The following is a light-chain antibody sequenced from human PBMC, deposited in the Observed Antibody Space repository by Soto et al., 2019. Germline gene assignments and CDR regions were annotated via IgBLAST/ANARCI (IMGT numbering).Light chain of an antibody. Sequence: DIQMTQSPSSVSASVGDRVTITCRASQDIGSWLAWYQQKPGKAPKLLIYTASTLQSGVPSRIRGSGSGTDFTLTINSLQPEDLATYYCQQASSFPLTFVGGTKVENK. V-gene: IGKV1D-12*01. J-gene: IGKJ4*01. CDR1: QDIGSW. CDR2: TAS. CDR3: QQASSFPLT.